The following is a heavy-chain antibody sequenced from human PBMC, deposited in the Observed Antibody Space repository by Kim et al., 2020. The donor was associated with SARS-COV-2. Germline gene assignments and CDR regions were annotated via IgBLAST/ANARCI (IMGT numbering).Heavy chain of an antibody. Sequence: GGSLRLSCAASGFTFSNAWMSWVRQAPGKGLEWVGRIKSKTDGGTTDYAAPVTGRFTISRDDSKNKLYLQMNSLKTEDTAVYYCTTGSDDSSGYLGEKPDDWGQGTLVTVSS. V-gene: IGHV3-15*01. CDR2: IKSKTDGGTT. J-gene: IGHJ4*02. CDR3: TTGSDDSSGYLGEKPDD. CDR1: GFTFSNAW. D-gene: IGHD3-22*01.